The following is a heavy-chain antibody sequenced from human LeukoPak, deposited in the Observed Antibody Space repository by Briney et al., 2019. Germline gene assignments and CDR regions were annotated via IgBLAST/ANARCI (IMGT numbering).Heavy chain of an antibody. D-gene: IGHD2-2*01. J-gene: IGHJ3*02. CDR1: GFTFSSYS. V-gene: IGHV3-21*01. CDR3: ARVSDIVVVCSAFDI. CDR2: ISSSSSYI. Sequence: PGGSLRLSCAASGFTFSSYSMNWVRQAPGKGLEWVSSISSSSSYIYYADSVKGRFTISRDNAKNSLYLQMNSLRAEDTAVYYCARVSDIVVVCSAFDIWGQGTMVTVSS.